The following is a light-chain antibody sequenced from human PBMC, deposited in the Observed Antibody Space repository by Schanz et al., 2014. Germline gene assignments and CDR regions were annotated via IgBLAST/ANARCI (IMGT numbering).Light chain of an antibody. J-gene: IGLJ3*02. CDR1: SSDVGAYNY. V-gene: IGLV2-8*01. Sequence: QSALTQPPSASGSPGQSVTISCTGTSSDVGAYNYVSWYQQHPGKAPKLIISDVTRRPSGVPDRFSGFKSDNTASLTVSGLQAEDEADYYCSSYADSINWVFGGGAKLTV. CDR3: SSYADSINWV. CDR2: DVT.